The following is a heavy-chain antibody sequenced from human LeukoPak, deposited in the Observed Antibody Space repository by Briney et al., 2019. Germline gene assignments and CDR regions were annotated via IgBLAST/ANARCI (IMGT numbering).Heavy chain of an antibody. Sequence: SETLSLTCAVYGESFSDYYWTWIRQPPGKGLEWIGEINHYGSTNYKSSLKSRVTMSVDTSKNQFSLKLRSVTAADTATYYRARGLSRSSRFPFDLWGQGTLVTVSS. CDR2: INHYGST. V-gene: IGHV4-34*01. D-gene: IGHD6-6*01. CDR3: ARGLSRSSRFPFDL. J-gene: IGHJ4*02. CDR1: GESFSDYY.